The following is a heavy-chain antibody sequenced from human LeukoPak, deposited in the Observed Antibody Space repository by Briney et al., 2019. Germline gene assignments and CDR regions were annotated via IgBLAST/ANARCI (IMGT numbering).Heavy chain of an antibody. V-gene: IGHV4-59*01. Sequence: SETLSLTCSVSGDSISTYYWSWIRQPPGKGLEWIGYIYYSGSTNYNPSLKSRVTISVDTSKNQFSLKLSSVTAADTAVYYCARVPSPSGSSWYFDLWGRGTLVTVSS. CDR2: IYYSGST. CDR3: ARVPSPSGSSWYFDL. D-gene: IGHD6-25*01. CDR1: GDSISTYY. J-gene: IGHJ2*01.